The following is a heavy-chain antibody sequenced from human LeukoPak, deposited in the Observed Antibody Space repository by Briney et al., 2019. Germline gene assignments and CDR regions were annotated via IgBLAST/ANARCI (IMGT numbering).Heavy chain of an antibody. CDR1: GFTFSSYA. D-gene: IGHD4-23*01. CDR2: ISGSGGST. Sequence: GGSLRLSCAASGFTFSSYAMSWLRHAPGKGLEGGSAISGSGGSTYYAYSVKGRFTTSRDNSKNTLYLQMNSLRAEDTAVYYCAKDYSMPTVAGAVDYWGQGTLVTVSS. J-gene: IGHJ4*02. V-gene: IGHV3-23*01. CDR3: AKDYSMPTVAGAVDY.